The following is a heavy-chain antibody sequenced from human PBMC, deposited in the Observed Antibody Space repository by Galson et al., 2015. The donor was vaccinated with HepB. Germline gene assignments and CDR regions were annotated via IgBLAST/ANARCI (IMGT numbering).Heavy chain of an antibody. J-gene: IGHJ4*02. D-gene: IGHD4-23*01. V-gene: IGHV3-7*01. Sequence: SLRLSCAVSGLTFSRNWMSWVRLAPGKGLEWVANIKQDGSEEYYVDSVKGRFTISRDNAKNSLYLQMNSLRAEDTAVYYCARIELLNSLDYWGQGALVTVSS. CDR2: IKQDGSEE. CDR3: ARIELLNSLDY. CDR1: GLTFSRNW.